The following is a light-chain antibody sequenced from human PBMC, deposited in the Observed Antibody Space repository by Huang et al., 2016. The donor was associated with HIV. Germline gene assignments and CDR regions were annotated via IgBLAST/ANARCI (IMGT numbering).Light chain of an antibody. J-gene: IGKJ2*01. V-gene: IGKV3-15*01. Sequence: DTVMTQTPATLSVSPGARATLSCRASQSVGNKLAWFQQKPGQAPRLLIHGASTMATGIPARFSGSGSGTEFTLTISSLQSEDFAVYYCQQYNNWPYTFGQGTKLEIK. CDR1: QSVGNK. CDR3: QQYNNWPYT. CDR2: GAS.